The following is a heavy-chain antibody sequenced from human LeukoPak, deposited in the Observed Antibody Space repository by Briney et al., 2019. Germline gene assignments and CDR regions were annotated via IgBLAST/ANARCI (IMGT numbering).Heavy chain of an antibody. J-gene: IGHJ1*01. V-gene: IGHV3-30-3*01. D-gene: IGHD6-19*01. CDR1: GFTFSSYA. CDR3: ARGYSSGWYRLDAEYFHH. CDR2: ISYDGSKK. Sequence: PGGSLRLSCAASGFTFSSYAMHWVRQAPGKGLEWVAIISYDGSKKYYADSVKGRFTISRDNSKNTLYLQMNSLRAEDTAVYFCARGYSSGWYRLDAEYFHHWGQGTLVTASS.